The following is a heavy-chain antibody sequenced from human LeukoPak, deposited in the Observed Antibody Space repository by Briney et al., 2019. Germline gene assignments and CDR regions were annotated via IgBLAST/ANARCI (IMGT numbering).Heavy chain of an antibody. CDR1: GFTVSSTY. Sequence: PGGSLRLSCAASGFTVSSTYMSWVRQTPGKGLEWVSVIYSGGSTYYADSVKGRFTISRDNSKNTLYLQMNSLRAEDMAVYYCARDLLEWYFDYWGQGTLVTVSS. CDR3: ARDLLEWYFDY. CDR2: IYSGGST. D-gene: IGHD3-3*01. J-gene: IGHJ4*02. V-gene: IGHV3-66*01.